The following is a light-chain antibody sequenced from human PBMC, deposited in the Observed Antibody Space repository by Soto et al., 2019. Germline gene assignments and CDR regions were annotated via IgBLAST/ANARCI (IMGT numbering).Light chain of an antibody. CDR2: GAS. CDR3: QQYNNWPPLT. J-gene: IGKJ4*01. Sequence: EIVLTQSPGTLSLSPGERATLSCRASQSVSINLAWYQQKPGQAPRILIYGASTRATGIPARFSGSGSGTKFTLTISSLQSEDFAVYYCQQYNNWPPLTFGGGTKVDIK. CDR1: QSVSIN. V-gene: IGKV3-15*01.